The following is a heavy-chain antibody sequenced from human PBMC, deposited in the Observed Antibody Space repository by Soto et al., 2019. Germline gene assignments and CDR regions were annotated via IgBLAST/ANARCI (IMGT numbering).Heavy chain of an antibody. V-gene: IGHV1-69*01. D-gene: IGHD3-22*01. J-gene: IGHJ6*02. CDR3: ARGDSSGYSDYGMDV. Sequence: VQLVQSGAEVKKPGSSVKVSCKASGGTFSSYAISWVRQAPGQGLEWMGGIIPICGTANYAQKFQGRVTITADESTSTAYIELSSLRSEDTDVYYCARGDSSGYSDYGMDVWVQGTTVNVSS. CDR1: GGTFSSYA. CDR2: IIPICGTA.